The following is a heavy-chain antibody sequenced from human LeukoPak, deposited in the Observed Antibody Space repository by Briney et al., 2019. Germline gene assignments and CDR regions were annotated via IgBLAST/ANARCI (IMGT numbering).Heavy chain of an antibody. D-gene: IGHD2-2*01. Sequence: PGGSLRLSCAASGFTFSSYTMNWVRQAPVRQAPGKGLEWVSSISSSSSYIYYADSVKGRFTISRDNAKNSLYLQMNSLRAEDTAVYYCARVAGYCSSTSNCYSDYWGQGTLVTVPS. CDR2: ISSSSSYI. CDR1: GFTFSSYT. J-gene: IGHJ4*02. V-gene: IGHV3-21*01. CDR3: ARVAGYCSSTSNCYSDY.